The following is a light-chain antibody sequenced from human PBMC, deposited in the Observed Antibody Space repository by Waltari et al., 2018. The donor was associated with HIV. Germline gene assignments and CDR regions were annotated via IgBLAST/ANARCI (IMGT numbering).Light chain of an antibody. J-gene: IGKJ1*01. CDR3: HQSSSLSGT. CDR1: QSIGSS. V-gene: IGKV6-21*01. Sequence: EVVLTQSPDFQSVTPTEKVTITCRASQSIGSSLHWYQQKPDQSPKVRVKYASQRFSGVASRFSGSGSGTDFTLTIDSLEAEDAATYYCHQSSSLSGTFGQGTKVEIK. CDR2: YAS.